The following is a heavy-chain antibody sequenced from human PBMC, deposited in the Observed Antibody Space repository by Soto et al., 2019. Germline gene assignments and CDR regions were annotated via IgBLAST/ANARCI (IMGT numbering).Heavy chain of an antibody. V-gene: IGHV1-58*01. J-gene: IGHJ4*02. Sequence: SVKVSCKASGFTFTSSAVQWVRQARGQRLEWIGWIVVGSGNTNYAQKFQERVTITRDMSTSTAYMELSSLRSEDTALYYCVFRHLLTDDTLQPLLYLDYWGQGTLVTVSS. CDR2: IVVGSGNT. CDR3: VFRHLLTDDTLQPLLYLDY. CDR1: GFTFTSSA. D-gene: IGHD2-8*01.